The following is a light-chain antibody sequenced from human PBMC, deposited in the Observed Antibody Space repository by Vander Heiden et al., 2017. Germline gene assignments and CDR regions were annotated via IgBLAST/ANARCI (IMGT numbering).Light chain of an antibody. CDR1: KLGEKY. CDR3: QAWDNLTVV. J-gene: IGLJ3*02. Sequence: SHDLTPPPSLPVSPGQSAGSTCSGGKLGEKYGCRYQQRPGQSLVLVIYQDAKRPSGIPERCSGSNSGTTATLTISGTQAMDEADYYCQAWDNLTVVFGGGTKLTVL. CDR2: QDA. V-gene: IGLV3-1*01.